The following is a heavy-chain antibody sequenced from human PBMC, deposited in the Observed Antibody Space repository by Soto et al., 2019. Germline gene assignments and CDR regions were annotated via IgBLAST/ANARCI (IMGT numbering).Heavy chain of an antibody. CDR3: ARPAATVIYYSGMDV. CDR2: ISFDGSNE. CDR1: GFTFSHYA. V-gene: IGHV3-30-3*01. Sequence: GGSLRLSCAASGFTFSHYAMHWVRQAPGKGLEWVAIISFDGSNEHYADSVQGRFTISRDNSENTLYLQMNSLRAHDTAVYYCARPAATVIYYSGMDVWGQGTTVTVSS. D-gene: IGHD2-2*01. J-gene: IGHJ6*02.